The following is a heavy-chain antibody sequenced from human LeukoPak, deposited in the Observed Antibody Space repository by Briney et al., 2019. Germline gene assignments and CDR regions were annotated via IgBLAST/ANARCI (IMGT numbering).Heavy chain of an antibody. J-gene: IGHJ4*02. D-gene: IGHD1-26*01. V-gene: IGHV3-53*01. CDR2: IHSDGTT. Sequence: GGSLRLSCAASGFPVSSNYMTWVCQAPQKGLEWVSTIHSDGTTYYVDSVKGRFLISRDISQNTVYLEMNSLRAEDAAVYYCAREGWEELGHYFDYWGQGTVVTLSS. CDR3: AREGWEELGHYFDY. CDR1: GFPVSSNY.